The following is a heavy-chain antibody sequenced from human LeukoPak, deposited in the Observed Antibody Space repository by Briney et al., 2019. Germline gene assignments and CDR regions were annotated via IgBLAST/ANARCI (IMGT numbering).Heavy chain of an antibody. D-gene: IGHD3-22*01. J-gene: IGHJ4*02. V-gene: IGHV1-69*04. Sequence: GASVKVSCKASGGTFSSYAISWVRQAPGQGLEWMGRIIPILGMANYAQKFQGRVTITADKSTSTAYMELSSLRSDDTAVYYWARVSRGIVVVISRAIIGYFDYWGQGTLVTVSS. CDR1: GGTFSSYA. CDR2: IIPILGMA. CDR3: ARVSRGIVVVISRAIIGYFDY.